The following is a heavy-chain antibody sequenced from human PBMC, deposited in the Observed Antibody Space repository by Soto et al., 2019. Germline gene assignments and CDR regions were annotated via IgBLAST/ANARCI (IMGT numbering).Heavy chain of an antibody. CDR2: IWYDGSNK. CDR1: GFTFSSYG. CDR3: TRWGMAASDY. J-gene: IGHJ4*02. Sequence: QVQLVESGGGVVQPGRSLRLSCAASGFTFSSYGMHWVRQAPGKGLEWVAVIWYDGSNKYYADSVKGRFTISRDNSKNALYKLMNRLGPEDTAVYYFTRWGMAASDYWRQGTL. V-gene: IGHV3-33*01. D-gene: IGHD6-13*01.